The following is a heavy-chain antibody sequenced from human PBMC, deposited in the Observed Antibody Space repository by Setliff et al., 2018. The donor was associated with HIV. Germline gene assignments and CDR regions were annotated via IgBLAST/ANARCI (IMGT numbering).Heavy chain of an antibody. D-gene: IGHD2-21*01. CDR1: GFTFSSYW. CDR2: ISSKETGGTT. V-gene: IGHV3-15*01. CDR3: AADIPTPLAQIDY. J-gene: IGHJ4*02. Sequence: PGGSLRLSCTASGFTFSSYWMSWVRQAPGKGLEWVGRISSKETGGTTEYAAPVKGRFTISRDDSKNTLYLQMNTMKTEDTAVYYCAADIPTPLAQIDYWGQGTLVTVS.